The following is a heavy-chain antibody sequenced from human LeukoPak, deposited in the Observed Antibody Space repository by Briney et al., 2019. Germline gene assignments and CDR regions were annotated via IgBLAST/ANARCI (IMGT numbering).Heavy chain of an antibody. V-gene: IGHV3-21*01. D-gene: IGHD6-6*01. CDR1: GFTFSSYA. Sequence: PGGSLRLSCAASGFTFSSYAMNWVRQAPGKGLEWVSSISSSSSYIYYADSVKGRFTISRDNAKNSLYLQMNSLRAEDTAVYYCARDRHIAARLRWFDPWGQGTLVTVSS. CDR2: ISSSSSYI. J-gene: IGHJ5*02. CDR3: ARDRHIAARLRWFDP.